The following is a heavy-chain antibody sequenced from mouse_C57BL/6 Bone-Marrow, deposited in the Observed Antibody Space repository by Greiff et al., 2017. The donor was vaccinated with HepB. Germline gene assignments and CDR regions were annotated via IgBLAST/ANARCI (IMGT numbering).Heavy chain of an antibody. Sequence: QVQLQQSGAELVRPGASVKLSCKASGYTFTDYYINWVKQRPGQGLEWIARIYPGSGNTYYNEKFKGKATLTAEKSSSTAYMQLSSLTSEDSAVYFCARESYGNVDVWGTGTTVTVSS. CDR2: IYPGSGNT. J-gene: IGHJ1*03. D-gene: IGHD2-1*01. CDR3: ARESYGNVDV. CDR1: GYTFTDYY. V-gene: IGHV1-76*01.